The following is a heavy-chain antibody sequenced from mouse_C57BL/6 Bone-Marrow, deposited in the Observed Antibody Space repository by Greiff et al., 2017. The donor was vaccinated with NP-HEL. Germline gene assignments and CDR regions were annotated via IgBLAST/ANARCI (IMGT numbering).Heavy chain of an antibody. CDR3: AREYYGSSYLPWYFDV. Sequence: DVHLVESEGGLVQPGSSMKLSCTASGFTFSDYYMAWVRQVPEKGLEWVANINYDGSSTYYLDSLKSRFIISRDNAKNILYLQMSSLKSEDTATYYCAREYYGSSYLPWYFDVWGTGTTVTVSS. V-gene: IGHV5-16*01. CDR2: INYDGSST. CDR1: GFTFSDYY. D-gene: IGHD1-1*01. J-gene: IGHJ1*03.